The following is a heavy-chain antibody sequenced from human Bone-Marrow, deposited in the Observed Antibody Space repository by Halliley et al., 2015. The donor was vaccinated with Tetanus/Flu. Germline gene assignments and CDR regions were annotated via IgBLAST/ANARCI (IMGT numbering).Heavy chain of an antibody. V-gene: IGHV3-64*01. Sequence: SAISTDGGSTFSANSVKGRFPISRDNSKSTLYLQMDNLRDDDPAVYYCARSRTTGGRYYFDRWGQGTLVTVSS. J-gene: IGHJ4*02. CDR2: ISTDGGST. CDR3: ARSRTTGGRYYFDR. D-gene: IGHD1-7*01.